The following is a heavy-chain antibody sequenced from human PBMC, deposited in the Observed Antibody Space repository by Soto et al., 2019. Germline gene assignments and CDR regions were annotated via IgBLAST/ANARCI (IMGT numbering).Heavy chain of an antibody. D-gene: IGHD6-19*01. CDR1: GGTFSSYT. J-gene: IGHJ3*01. Sequence: QVQLVQSGAEVKKPGSSVKVSCKASGGTFSSYTISWVRQAPGQGLEWMGRIIPILGIANYAQKFQGRVTITADKSTSTAYMGLSSLRSEDTAVYYCARGAGTDAFDLWGQGTMVTVSS. CDR2: IIPILGIA. V-gene: IGHV1-69*02. CDR3: ARGAGTDAFDL.